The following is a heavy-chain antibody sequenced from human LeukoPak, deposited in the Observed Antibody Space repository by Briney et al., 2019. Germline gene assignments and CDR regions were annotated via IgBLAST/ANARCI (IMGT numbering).Heavy chain of an antibody. V-gene: IGHV3-33*01. CDR2: IWYDGSQE. J-gene: IGHJ4*02. CDR1: GFIFSRYD. D-gene: IGHD2/OR15-2a*01. CDR3: ARADETNMDY. Sequence: GGSLRLSCSVSGFIFSRYDMHWVRQAPGKGLEWVAVIWYDGSQEYYADSVKGRFTISRDNSKSTLFLEINSLRAEDTAQYYCARADETNMDYWGQGTLVTVSS.